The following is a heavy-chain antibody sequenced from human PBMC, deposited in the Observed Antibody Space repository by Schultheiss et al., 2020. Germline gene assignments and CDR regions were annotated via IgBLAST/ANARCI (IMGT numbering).Heavy chain of an antibody. D-gene: IGHD6-13*01. Sequence: GGSLRLSCAASGFTFSTTWMHWVRQAPGKRLVWVSVIYSGGSTYYADSVKGRFTISRDSAKNSLYLQMNSLRDEDTAVYYCARDSAAAGNFDYWGQGTLVTVSS. V-gene: IGHV3-66*01. CDR1: GFTFSTTW. CDR3: ARDSAAAGNFDY. J-gene: IGHJ4*02. CDR2: IYSGGST.